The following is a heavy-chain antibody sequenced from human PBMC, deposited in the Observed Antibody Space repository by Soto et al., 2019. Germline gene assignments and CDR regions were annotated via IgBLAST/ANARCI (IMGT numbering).Heavy chain of an antibody. CDR3: ARDKDLQPTVWGF. CDR1: GDSMATGGHY. D-gene: IGHD3-16*01. CDR2: VYYSGAT. V-gene: IGHV4-31*03. Sequence: PSETLSLTCTVSGDSMATGGHYYNWIRQVPGKGLEWIGYVYYSGATHYTPSLRARATISRDTSKNQFSLRLISVTAADTALYYGARDKDLQPTVWGFWGQGIQVTVSS. J-gene: IGHJ4*02.